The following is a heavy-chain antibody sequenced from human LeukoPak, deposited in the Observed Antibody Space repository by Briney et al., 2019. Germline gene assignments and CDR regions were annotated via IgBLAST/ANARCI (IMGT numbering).Heavy chain of an antibody. Sequence: GASVKVSCKASGYTFTGYYMHWVRQAPGQGLEWMGWINPNSGGTNYAQKFQGRVTMTRDTSISTAYMELSRLRSDDTAVYYCARGQVSLYETAIAAGGAPYFDYWGQGTLVTVSS. CDR3: ARGQVSLYETAIAAGGAPYFDY. J-gene: IGHJ4*02. V-gene: IGHV1-2*02. CDR1: GYTFTGYY. CDR2: INPNSGGT. D-gene: IGHD6-13*01.